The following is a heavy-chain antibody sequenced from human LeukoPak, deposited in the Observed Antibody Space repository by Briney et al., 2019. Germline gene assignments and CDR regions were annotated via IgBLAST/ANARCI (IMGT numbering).Heavy chain of an antibody. CDR3: ARSFSSTYYYDSSGYTPGNY. J-gene: IGHJ4*02. D-gene: IGHD3-22*01. V-gene: IGHV1-69*13. Sequence: ASVKVSCTASGGTFSIYAISWVRQAPGQGLEWTGGIIPIFGTANYAQKFQGRVTITADESTSTAYMELSSLRSEDTAVYYCARSFSSTYYYDSSGYTPGNYWGQGTLVTVSS. CDR1: GGTFSIYA. CDR2: IIPIFGTA.